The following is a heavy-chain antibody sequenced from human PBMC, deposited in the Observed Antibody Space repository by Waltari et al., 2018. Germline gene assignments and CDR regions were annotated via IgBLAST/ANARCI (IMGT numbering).Heavy chain of an antibody. CDR2: IRPDGNEK. CDR1: GFTFGRYW. CDR3: ARDPSYGAIDY. Sequence: EVPLVESGGGLVQPGGSLRLPCAASGFTFGRYWMSWVRQAPGKGLEWVANIRPDGNEKYYVDSVKGRLTISRDNAKNSLYLQMNSLRVEDTAVYFCARDPSYGAIDYWGQGTLVTVSS. J-gene: IGHJ4*02. D-gene: IGHD4-17*01. V-gene: IGHV3-7*01.